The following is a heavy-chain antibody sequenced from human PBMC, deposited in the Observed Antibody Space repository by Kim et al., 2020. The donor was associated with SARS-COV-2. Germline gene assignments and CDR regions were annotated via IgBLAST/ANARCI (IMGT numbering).Heavy chain of an antibody. CDR1: GFTFSSYW. Sequence: GGSLRLSCAASGFTFSSYWMSWVRQAPGKGLEWVANIKQDGSEKFYVDSVKARFTISRDNAKNSLYLQMNSLRAEDTAVYYWARGVHLGELSPYFDYWGQGTLVTVSS. V-gene: IGHV3-7*01. CDR2: IKQDGSEK. CDR3: ARGVHLGELSPYFDY. J-gene: IGHJ4*02. D-gene: IGHD3-16*02.